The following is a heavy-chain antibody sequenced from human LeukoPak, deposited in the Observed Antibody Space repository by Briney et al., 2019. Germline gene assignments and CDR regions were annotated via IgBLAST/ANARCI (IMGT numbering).Heavy chain of an antibody. Sequence: GASVKVSCKASGYTFTGYYMHWVRQAPGQGLEWMGWINPNSGGTNYAQKFQGRVTMTRDTSISTAYMELSGLRSDDTAVYYCAREEIAVAGHDYWGQGTLVTVSS. V-gene: IGHV1-2*02. CDR3: AREEIAVAGHDY. D-gene: IGHD6-19*01. CDR1: GYTFTGYY. J-gene: IGHJ4*02. CDR2: INPNSGGT.